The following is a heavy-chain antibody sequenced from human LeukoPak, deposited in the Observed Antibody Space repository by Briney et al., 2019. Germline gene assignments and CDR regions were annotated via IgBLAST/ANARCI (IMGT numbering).Heavy chain of an antibody. D-gene: IGHD4-11*01. CDR2: ISSSGNYI. CDR1: AFTFSRYN. Sequence: PGGSLRLSCAASAFTFSRYNMNWVRQAPGKGLEWVSSISSSGNYIYYADTVKGRFTISRDNAKNSLYLQMNSLRAEDTAVYYCANDYSNDYWGQGTLVTVSS. CDR3: ANDYSNDY. J-gene: IGHJ4*02. V-gene: IGHV3-21*01.